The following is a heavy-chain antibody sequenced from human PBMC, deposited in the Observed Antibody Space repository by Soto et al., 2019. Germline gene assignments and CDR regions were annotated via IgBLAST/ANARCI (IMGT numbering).Heavy chain of an antibody. CDR3: ARVSNEYSGNGAFDY. D-gene: IGHD1-26*01. J-gene: IGHJ4*02. Sequence: SETLSLTCSVSGGSISGFYRIWIRQSPGEGLEWIAYIHSTGRTNYNPSLKSRVTVSLDMSKNQFSLQLSSVTAADTALYFCARVSNEYSGNGAFDYWGLGTPVTVSS. CDR2: IHSTGRT. CDR1: GGSISGFY. V-gene: IGHV4-59*01.